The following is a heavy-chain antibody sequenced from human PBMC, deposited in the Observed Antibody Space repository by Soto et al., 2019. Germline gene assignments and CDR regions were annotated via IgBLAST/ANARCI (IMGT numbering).Heavy chain of an antibody. V-gene: IGHV3-48*01. D-gene: IGHD1-1*01. CDR3: ASSFITTVGTTG. Sequence: EVQLVESGGGLVQPGGSLRLSCVASGFTFSNYGMNWVRQAPVKGLEWVSHISSSSSTIYYAESVKGRFTISRDNAKNSLYLQMNSLRGEDTAVYYCASSFITTVGTTGWGQGTLVTVSS. CDR2: ISSSSSTI. J-gene: IGHJ4*02. CDR1: GFTFSNYG.